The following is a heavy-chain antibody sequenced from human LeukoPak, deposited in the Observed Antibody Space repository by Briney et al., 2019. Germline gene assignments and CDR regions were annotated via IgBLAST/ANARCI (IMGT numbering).Heavy chain of an antibody. CDR1: GFTFDDYA. Sequence: PGRSLRLSCAASGFTFDDYAMHWVRQAPGKGLEWVSGISWNSGSIDYADSVKGRFTISRDNAKNSLYLQMNSLRAEDTALYYCAKDLLYYDSSGSIGMDVWGQGTTVTVSS. CDR2: ISWNSGSI. CDR3: AKDLLYYDSSGSIGMDV. J-gene: IGHJ6*02. V-gene: IGHV3-9*01. D-gene: IGHD3-22*01.